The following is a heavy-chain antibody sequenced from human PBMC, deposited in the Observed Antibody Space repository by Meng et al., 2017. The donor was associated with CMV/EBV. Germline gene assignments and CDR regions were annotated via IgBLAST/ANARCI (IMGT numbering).Heavy chain of an antibody. V-gene: IGHV3-21*01. CDR2: ISSSSSYI. Sequence: MTWVRQAPGRGLEWVSSISSSSSYIYYADSVKGRFTISRDNAKNSLYLQMNSLRAEDTAVYYCARPLGYCSSTSCYGRVNWFDPWGQGTLVTVSS. D-gene: IGHD2-2*01. J-gene: IGHJ5*02. CDR3: ARPLGYCSSTSCYGRVNWFDP.